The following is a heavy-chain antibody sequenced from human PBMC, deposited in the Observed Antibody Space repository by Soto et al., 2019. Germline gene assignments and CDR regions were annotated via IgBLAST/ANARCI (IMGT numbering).Heavy chain of an antibody. CDR2: IMPSFGTR. Sequence: QVQLVQSGAEVKKPGSSVKVSCKASGGTFSSKYAISWVRQAPGQGFEWMGGIMPSFGTRNYAQRFQDRITLTADASMTIAHMELTSLTSQDTAVYDCATSPGFGGYYVVWGQGTLVTVSS. D-gene: IGHD3-10*02. V-gene: IGHV1-69*01. CDR1: GGTFSSKYA. CDR3: ATSPGFGGYYVV. J-gene: IGHJ4*02.